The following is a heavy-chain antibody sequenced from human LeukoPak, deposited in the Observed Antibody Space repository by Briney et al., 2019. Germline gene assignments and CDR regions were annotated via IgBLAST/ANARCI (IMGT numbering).Heavy chain of an antibody. Sequence: PGGSLRLSCAASGFTFSLYSMNWVRQAPGKGLGWVSYFGDDIYYADSVEGRFTISRDNAKNSLYLQMNSLRAEDTAVYYCARDSGWSFDYWGQGTLVTVSS. CDR2: FGDDI. CDR3: ARDSGWSFDY. V-gene: IGHV3-48*01. CDR1: GFTFSLYS. D-gene: IGHD2-15*01. J-gene: IGHJ4*02.